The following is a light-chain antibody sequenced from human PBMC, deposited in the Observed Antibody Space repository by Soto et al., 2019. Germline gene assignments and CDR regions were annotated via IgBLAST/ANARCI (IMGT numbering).Light chain of an antibody. CDR1: SSDIGGYDY. J-gene: IGLJ1*01. V-gene: IGLV2-14*01. CDR3: SSYTSSSPCV. CDR2: EVT. Sequence: QSVLTQPASVSGSPGQSITISCTGTSSDIGGYDYVSWYQQHPGKAPKVMIFEVTNRPSGVSDRFSGSKSGNTASLTISGLQAEDEADYYCSSYTSSSPCVFGTGTKVT.